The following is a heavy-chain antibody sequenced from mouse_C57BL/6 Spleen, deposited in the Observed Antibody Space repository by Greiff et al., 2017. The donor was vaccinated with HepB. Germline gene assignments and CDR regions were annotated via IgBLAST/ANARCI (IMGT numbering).Heavy chain of an antibody. CDR1: GYAFTNYL. Sequence: VKLKQSGAELVRPGTSVKVSCKASGYAFTNYLIEWVKQRPGQGLEWIGVINPGSGGTNYNEKFKGKATLTADKSSSTAYMQLSSLTSEDSAVYFCARSYYGSHYYAMDYWGQGTSVTVSS. CDR3: ARSYYGSHYYAMDY. V-gene: IGHV1-54*01. CDR2: INPGSGGT. J-gene: IGHJ4*01. D-gene: IGHD2-10*01.